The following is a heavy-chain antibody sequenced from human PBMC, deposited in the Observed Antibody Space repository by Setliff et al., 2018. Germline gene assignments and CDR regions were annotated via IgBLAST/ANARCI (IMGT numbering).Heavy chain of an antibody. CDR2: IYSGGST. V-gene: IGHV3-53*01. CDR3: AREGYCGGDCYSID. Sequence: PGESLKISCAASGFTVSSNYMSWVRQAPGKGLEWVSVIYSGGSTYYADSVKGRFTISRDNSKNTLYLQMNSLRAEDTAVYYCAREGYCGGDCYSIDWGQGTLVTV. J-gene: IGHJ4*02. CDR1: GFTVSSNY. D-gene: IGHD2-21*02.